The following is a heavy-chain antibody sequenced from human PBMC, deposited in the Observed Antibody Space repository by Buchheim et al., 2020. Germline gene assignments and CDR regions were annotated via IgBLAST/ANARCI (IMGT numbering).Heavy chain of an antibody. Sequence: QVQVQEPGPGLVKPSETLSLTCTVSGGSTSSYYWSWIRQPPGRKLEWIGFIHYSGNTNYNPSLKSRVTISLDTARTPLSLHLTSVTAADTAIYYCAREVRSRGDISFDSWGQGTL. CDR1: GGSTSSYY. V-gene: IGHV4-59*12. CDR2: IHYSGNT. D-gene: IGHD2-15*01. CDR3: AREVRSRGDISFDS. J-gene: IGHJ4*02.